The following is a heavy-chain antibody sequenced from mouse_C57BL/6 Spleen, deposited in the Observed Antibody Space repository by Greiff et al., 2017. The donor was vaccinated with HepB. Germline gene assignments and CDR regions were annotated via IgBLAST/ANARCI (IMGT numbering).Heavy chain of an antibody. CDR1: GYTFTSYW. Sequence: QVQLQQSGAELVRPGSSVKLSCKASGYTFTSYWMHWVKQRPIQGLEWIGNIDPSDSETHYNQKFKDKATLTVDKSSSTAYMQLSSLTSEDSAVYYCASSSYGYAMDYWGQGTSVTVSS. CDR2: IDPSDSET. D-gene: IGHD1-1*01. CDR3: ASSSYGYAMDY. J-gene: IGHJ4*01. V-gene: IGHV1-52*01.